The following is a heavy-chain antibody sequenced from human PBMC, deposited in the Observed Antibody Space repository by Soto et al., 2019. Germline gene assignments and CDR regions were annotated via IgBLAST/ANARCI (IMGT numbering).Heavy chain of an antibody. CDR2: VHSDGTTT. J-gene: IGHJ3*01. CDR1: GFTFDYYW. V-gene: IGHV3-74*01. CDR3: ERGDRGGFVL. D-gene: IGHD3-10*01. Sequence: EVQLVESGGGLVQPGESLRLSCAASGFTFDYYWMHWVRQAPGKGLVWVSRVHSDGTTTTYADSVKGRFTISRDNARKTASLQRSRLRAEDTAIYHCERGDRGGFVLWGQGTVVTVSS.